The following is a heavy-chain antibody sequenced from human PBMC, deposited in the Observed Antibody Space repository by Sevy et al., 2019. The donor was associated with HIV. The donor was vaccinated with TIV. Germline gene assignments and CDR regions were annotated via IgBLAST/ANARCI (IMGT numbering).Heavy chain of an antibody. D-gene: IGHD6-19*01. CDR1: GFTFNTHA. J-gene: IGHJ4*02. CDR2: ISYDGIIK. CDR3: AREGGYTSAWSPGNH. V-gene: IGHV3-30*04. Sequence: GGSLRLSCAASGFTFNTHAMHWVRQAPGKGLEWEALISYDGIIKYYADSVKGRLTISRDNSKNTLSLQMNSLRVEDTAVYYCAREGGYTSAWSPGNHWGQGTLVTVSS.